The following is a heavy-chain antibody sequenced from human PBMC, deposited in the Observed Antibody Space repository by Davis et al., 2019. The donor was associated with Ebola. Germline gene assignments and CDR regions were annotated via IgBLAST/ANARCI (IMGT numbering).Heavy chain of an antibody. CDR1: EYSFTSYW. CDR2: IYPGDSDT. J-gene: IGHJ5*02. Sequence: KVSCKGSEYSFTSYWIGWVRQMPGKGLEWMGIIYPGDSDTRYSPSFQGQVTISADKSINTAYLQWSSLKASDTAIYYCARQPPTAVSGMHNWFDPWGQGTLVTISS. CDR3: ARQPPTAVSGMHNWFDP. D-gene: IGHD5/OR15-5a*01. V-gene: IGHV5-51*01.